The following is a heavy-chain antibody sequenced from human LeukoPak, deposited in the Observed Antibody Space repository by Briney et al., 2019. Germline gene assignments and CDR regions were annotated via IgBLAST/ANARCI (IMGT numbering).Heavy chain of an antibody. CDR2: IYYSGST. V-gene: IGHV4-30-4*01. J-gene: IGHJ5*02. D-gene: IGHD3-10*01. CDR3: ARGRVLLWFGELLGDWFDP. CDR1: GGSISSGDYY. Sequence: PSQTLSLTCTVSGGSISSGDYYWSWIRQPPGKGLEWIGYIYYSGSTYYNPSLKSRVTISVDTSKNQFSLKLSSVTAADTAVYYCARGRVLLWFGELLGDWFDPWGKEPLVTVSS.